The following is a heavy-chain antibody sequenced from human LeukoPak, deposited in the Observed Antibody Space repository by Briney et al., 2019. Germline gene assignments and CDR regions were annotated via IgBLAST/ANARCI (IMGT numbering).Heavy chain of an antibody. J-gene: IGHJ4*02. CDR3: ARGYYDSSGPDY. V-gene: IGHV4-59*01. CDR2: IYYSGST. CDR1: GGSISSYY. D-gene: IGHD3-22*01. Sequence: PSETLSLTCTVSGGSISSYYWGWIRQPPGKGLEWIGYIYYSGSTNYNPSLKSRVTISVDTSKNQFSLKLSSVTADDTAVYYCARGYYDSSGPDYWGQGTLVTVSS.